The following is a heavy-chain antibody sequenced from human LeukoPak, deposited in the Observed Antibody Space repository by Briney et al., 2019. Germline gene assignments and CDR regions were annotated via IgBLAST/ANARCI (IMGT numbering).Heavy chain of an antibody. D-gene: IGHD2-21*01. CDR3: AKGPYCGGDCYSGEDY. Sequence: PGGSLRLSYAASGFTFSSYAMSWVRQAPGKGLEWVSAISGSGGSTYCADSVKGRFTISRDNSKNTLYLQMNSLRAEDTAVYYCAKGPYCGGDCYSGEDYWGQGTRVTVS. CDR1: GFTFSSYA. J-gene: IGHJ4*02. V-gene: IGHV3-23*01. CDR2: ISGSGGST.